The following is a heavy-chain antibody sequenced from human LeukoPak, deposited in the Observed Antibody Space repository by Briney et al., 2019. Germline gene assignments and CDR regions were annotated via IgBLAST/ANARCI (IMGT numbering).Heavy chain of an antibody. CDR2: ISGSGGST. CDR1: GFTFSSYA. CDR3: AKVGWGYRDAFDI. D-gene: IGHD6-13*01. J-gene: IGHJ3*02. V-gene: IGHV3-23*01. Sequence: GGSLRLSCAASGFTFSSYAMSWVRQAPGKGLEWVSAISGSGGSTYYADSVKGRFTISRDNSKNTLDLQMNSLRAEDTAVYYCAKVGWGYRDAFDIWGQGTVVTVSS.